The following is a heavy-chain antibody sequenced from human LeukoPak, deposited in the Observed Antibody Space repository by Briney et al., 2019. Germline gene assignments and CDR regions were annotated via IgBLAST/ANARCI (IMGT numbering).Heavy chain of an antibody. Sequence: ASVKVSCKASGYTFTGYYMHWVRQAPGQGLEWMGWINPNSGGTNYAQKFQGRVTMTRDTSISTAYMELSRLRSDDTAVYYCARADPPIVEEALDIWGQGTMVTVSS. J-gene: IGHJ3*02. CDR2: INPNSGGT. V-gene: IGHV1-2*02. CDR3: ARADPPIVEEALDI. D-gene: IGHD1-26*01. CDR1: GYTFTGYY.